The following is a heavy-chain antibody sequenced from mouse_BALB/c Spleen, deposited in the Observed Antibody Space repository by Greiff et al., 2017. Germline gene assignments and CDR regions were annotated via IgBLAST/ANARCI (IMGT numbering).Heavy chain of an antibody. J-gene: IGHJ2*01. V-gene: IGHV1S56*01. CDR1: GYTFTSYY. Sequence: QVQLQQSGPELVKPGASVRISCKASGYTFTSYYIHWVKQRPGQGLEWIGWIYPGNVNTKYNEKFKGKATLTADKSSSTAYMQLSSLTSEDSAVYFCARYDYGNYEDYFDYWGQGTTLTVSS. D-gene: IGHD2-1*01. CDR3: ARYDYGNYEDYFDY. CDR2: IYPGNVNT.